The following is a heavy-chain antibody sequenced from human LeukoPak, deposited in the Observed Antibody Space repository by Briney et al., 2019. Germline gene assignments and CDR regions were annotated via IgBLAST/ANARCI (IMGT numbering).Heavy chain of an antibody. V-gene: IGHV3-21*01. CDR3: ARDPGDGPYGDPDADYYYYYMDV. Sequence: PGGSLRLSCAASGFTFSSYSMNWVRQAPGKGLEWVSSISSSSSYIYYADSVKGRFTISRDNSKNSLYLQMNGLRAEDTAVYYCARDPGDGPYGDPDADYYYYYMDVWGKGTTVTVSS. CDR1: GFTFSSYS. J-gene: IGHJ6*03. CDR2: ISSSSSYI. D-gene: IGHD4-17*01.